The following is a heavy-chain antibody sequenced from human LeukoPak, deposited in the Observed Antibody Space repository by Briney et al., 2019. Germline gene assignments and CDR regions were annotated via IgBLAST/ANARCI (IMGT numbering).Heavy chain of an antibody. CDR2: IYYSGST. D-gene: IGHD5-18*01. V-gene: IGHV4-59*08. J-gene: IGHJ4*02. CDR3: ARRGYGSQPLDY. CDR1: GGSISSYY. Sequence: SETLSLTCTVSGGSISSYYWSWIRQPPGKGLEWIGYIYYSGSTNYNPSLKSRVTISVDTSKNQFSLKLSSVTAADTAVYYCARRGYGSQPLDYRGQGTLVTVSS.